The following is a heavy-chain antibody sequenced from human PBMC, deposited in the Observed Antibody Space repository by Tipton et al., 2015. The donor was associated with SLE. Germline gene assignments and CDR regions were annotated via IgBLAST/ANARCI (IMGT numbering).Heavy chain of an antibody. Sequence: TLSLTCAVYGGSFSGYYWSWIRQPPGKGLEWIGEISHSGGTNYNPSLKSRVTISVDTSKNQFSLKLSSVTAADTAVYFCARAPGLDRDYYYYYYIDVWDKGTTVTVSS. D-gene: IGHD3/OR15-3a*01. CDR3: ARAPGLDRDYYYYYYIDV. J-gene: IGHJ6*03. CDR2: ISHSGGT. V-gene: IGHV4-34*01. CDR1: GGSFSGYY.